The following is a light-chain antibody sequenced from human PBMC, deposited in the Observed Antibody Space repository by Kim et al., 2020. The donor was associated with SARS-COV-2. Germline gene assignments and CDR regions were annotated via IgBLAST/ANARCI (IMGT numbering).Light chain of an antibody. Sequence: SPGESATLSCRASQSISGYVGWDQHNPGQAPRLLIYDASNRATGIPDRFSGSGSGTDFTLTISSLEPEDFAIYYCQQRNNWPPAVTFGGGTKLEI. CDR2: DAS. V-gene: IGKV3-11*01. CDR3: QQRNNWPPAVT. J-gene: IGKJ4*01. CDR1: QSISGY.